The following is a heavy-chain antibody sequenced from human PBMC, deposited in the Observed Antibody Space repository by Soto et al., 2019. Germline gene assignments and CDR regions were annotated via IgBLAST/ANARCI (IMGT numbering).Heavy chain of an antibody. V-gene: IGHV4-39*01. CDR3: ARLPAAADPFDP. Sequence: SETLSLTCTVSGGSISSSSYYWGWIRQPPGKGLEWIGSIYYSGSTYYNPSLKSRVTISVDTSKNQFSLKLSSVTAADTAVYYCARLPAAADPFDPWGQGTLVTVS. CDR2: IYYSGST. J-gene: IGHJ5*02. CDR1: GGSISSSSYY. D-gene: IGHD6-13*01.